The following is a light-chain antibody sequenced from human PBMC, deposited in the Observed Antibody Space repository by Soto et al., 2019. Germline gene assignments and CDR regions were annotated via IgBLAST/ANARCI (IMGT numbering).Light chain of an antibody. CDR1: QGISCW. V-gene: IGKV1D-12*01. Sequence: DIEMTQSPSSVAASVGDRVTITCRASQGISCWLACYQQKPGKAPKLLIYAASMWQSVLPSRFCGSVSEPAFTLTPSILQPEDCANYHFQPASSSPYTFIHGTKLELE. CDR3: QPASSSPYT. CDR2: AAS. J-gene: IGKJ2*01.